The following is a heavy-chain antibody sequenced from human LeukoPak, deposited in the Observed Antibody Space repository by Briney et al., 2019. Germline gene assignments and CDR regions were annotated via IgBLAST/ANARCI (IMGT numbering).Heavy chain of an antibody. Sequence: PSETLSLTCTVSGGSTSSGSYFWGWVRQPPGKGLEWIGSRYYSGSTDYNPSLKSRVTISADTSKNQFSLKLTSVTAADTAVYYCARQYDYWGQGTLVTVSS. CDR1: GGSTSSGSYF. CDR2: RYYSGST. J-gene: IGHJ4*02. CDR3: ARQYDY. V-gene: IGHV4-39*01.